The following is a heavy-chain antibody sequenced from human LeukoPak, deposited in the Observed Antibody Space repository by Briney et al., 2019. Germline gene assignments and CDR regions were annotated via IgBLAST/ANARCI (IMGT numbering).Heavy chain of an antibody. CDR2: IYQTGST. CDR1: GDSISSAYS. D-gene: IGHD1-26*01. Sequence: SQTLSLTCAVSGDSISSAYSWSWIRQPPGKGLEWIGYIYQTGSTSYNPSLKTRVTISIDRPRNHFSLKLSSVTAADTAMYYCARVVGATSHDTLDVWGQGTLVTVSS. V-gene: IGHV4-30-2*01. J-gene: IGHJ3*01. CDR3: ARVVGATSHDTLDV.